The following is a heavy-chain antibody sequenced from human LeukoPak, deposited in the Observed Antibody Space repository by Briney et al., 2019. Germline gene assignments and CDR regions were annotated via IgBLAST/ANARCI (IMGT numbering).Heavy chain of an antibody. V-gene: IGHV3-23*01. CDR3: AKNTLEGDYYGSGSYYYDY. J-gene: IGHJ4*02. CDR1: GFTFSSYA. D-gene: IGHD3-10*01. CDR2: ISCSGGST. Sequence: GGSLRLSCAASGFTFSSYAMSWVRRAPGKGLEWVSAISCSGGSTYYADSVKGRFTISRDNSKNTLYLQMNSLRAEDTAVYYCAKNTLEGDYYGSGSYYYDYWGQGTLVTVSS.